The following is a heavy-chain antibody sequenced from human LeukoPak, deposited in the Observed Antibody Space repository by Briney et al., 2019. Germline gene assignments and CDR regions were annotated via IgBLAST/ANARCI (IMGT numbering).Heavy chain of an antibody. Sequence: ASVKVSCKASGYTFTGYYMHWVRQAPGQGLEWLGIINPTGGSTSYAQKFQGRVTMTRDASTSTVYMELSSLRSEDTAVYYCARGLEPIRGESPPSDYYYGMDVWGQGTTVTVSS. CDR3: ARGLEPIRGESPPSDYYYGMDV. CDR2: INPTGGST. V-gene: IGHV1-46*01. CDR1: GYTFTGYY. J-gene: IGHJ6*02. D-gene: IGHD3-10*01.